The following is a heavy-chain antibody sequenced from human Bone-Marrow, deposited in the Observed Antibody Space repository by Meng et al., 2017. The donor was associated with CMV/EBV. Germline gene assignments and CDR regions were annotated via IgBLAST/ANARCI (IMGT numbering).Heavy chain of an antibody. V-gene: IGHV5-51*01. J-gene: IGHJ6*02. CDR3: ARQGCSSTSCYSAPDYYYYYGMDV. CDR2: IYPGDSDT. CDR1: GYSFTSYW. D-gene: IGHD2-2*01. Sequence: GESLKISCKGSGYSFTSYWIGWVRQMPGKGLERMGIIYPGDSDTRYSPSFQGQVTISADKSISTAYLQWSSLKASDTAMYYCARQGCSSTSCYSAPDYYYYYGMDVWGQGTTVTVSS.